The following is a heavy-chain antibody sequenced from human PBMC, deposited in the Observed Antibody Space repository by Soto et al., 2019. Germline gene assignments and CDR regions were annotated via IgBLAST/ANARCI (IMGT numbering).Heavy chain of an antibody. CDR1: GFTFSSYA. CDR3: AKDPPRIVGATRAFDY. J-gene: IGHJ4*02. V-gene: IGHV3-23*01. D-gene: IGHD1-26*01. CDR2: ISGSGGST. Sequence: GGSLRLSCAASGFTFSSYAMSWVRQAPGKGLEWVSAISGSGGSTYYADSVKGRFTISRDNSKNTLYLQMNSLRAEDTAVYYCAKDPPRIVGATRAFDYWGQGTLVTVSS.